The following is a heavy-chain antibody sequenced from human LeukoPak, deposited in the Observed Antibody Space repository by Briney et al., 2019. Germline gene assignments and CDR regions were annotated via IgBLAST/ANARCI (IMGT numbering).Heavy chain of an antibody. V-gene: IGHV1-2*02. D-gene: IGHD6-13*01. CDR1: GYTFTAYY. CDR2: INPDSGGT. CDR3: ARDVDSSWYTNPSEY. Sequence: ASVKVSCKASGYTFTAYYMHWVRQAPGQGLEWMGWINPDSGGTNYAQKFQGRVTMTRDTSISTAYMELSSLRSDDTAVYYCARDVDSSWYTNPSEYWGQGTLVTVSS. J-gene: IGHJ4*02.